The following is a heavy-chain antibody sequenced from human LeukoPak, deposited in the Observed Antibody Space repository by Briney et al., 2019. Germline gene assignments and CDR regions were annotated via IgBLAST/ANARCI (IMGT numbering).Heavy chain of an antibody. D-gene: IGHD3-10*01. CDR3: ARDRRIRQITMVRGVPSPPDY. Sequence: ASVKVSCKASGYTFTSYGISWVRQAPGQGLEWMGWISAYNGNTNYAQKLQGRVTVTTDTSTSTAYMELRSLSSDDTAVYYCARDRRIRQITMVRGVPSPPDYWGQGTLVTVSS. V-gene: IGHV1-18*01. CDR2: ISAYNGNT. J-gene: IGHJ4*02. CDR1: GYTFTSYG.